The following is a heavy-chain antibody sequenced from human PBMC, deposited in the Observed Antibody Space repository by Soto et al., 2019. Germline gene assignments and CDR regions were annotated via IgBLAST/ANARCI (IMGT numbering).Heavy chain of an antibody. D-gene: IGHD3-10*01. Sequence: ASETLSLTCAVSGGSISSSNWWSWVRQPPGKGLEWIGEIYHSGSTNYNPSLKSRVTISVDKSKNQFSLKLSSVTAADTAVYYCARVMNNWGSGSPPDVWGQGTTVTVSS. CDR1: GGSISSSNW. CDR3: ARVMNNWGSGSPPDV. V-gene: IGHV4-4*02. CDR2: IYHSGST. J-gene: IGHJ6*02.